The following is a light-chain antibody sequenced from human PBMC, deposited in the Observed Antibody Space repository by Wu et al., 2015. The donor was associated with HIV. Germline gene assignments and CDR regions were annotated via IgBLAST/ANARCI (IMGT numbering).Light chain of an antibody. CDR2: GAS. V-gene: IGKV3-20*01. J-gene: IGKJ4*01. Sequence: EIVMTQSPATLSVSPGESATLSCRASQSVSSKLAWYQQKPGQAPRLLIYGASSRATGIPDRFSGSGSGTDFTLTISRLEPEDFAVYYCQQYGSSPPLTFGGGTKVEIK. CDR1: QSVSSK. CDR3: QQYGSSPPLT.